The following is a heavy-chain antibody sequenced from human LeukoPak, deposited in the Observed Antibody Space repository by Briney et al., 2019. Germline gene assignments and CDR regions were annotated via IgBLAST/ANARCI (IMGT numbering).Heavy chain of an antibody. CDR2: INPTGTDT. D-gene: IGHD5-18*01. V-gene: IGHV1-46*01. J-gene: IGHJ5*02. Sequence: ASVKVSCKASGYTFSSYYMHWVRQSPGQGLEWMGAINPTGTDTIYAQTFQGRVTMTRDLSTSTVYMELSSLRSEDTAVYYCERDGYNYGSNWFDPWGQGTLVTVSS. CDR3: ERDGYNYGSNWFDP. CDR1: GYTFSSYY.